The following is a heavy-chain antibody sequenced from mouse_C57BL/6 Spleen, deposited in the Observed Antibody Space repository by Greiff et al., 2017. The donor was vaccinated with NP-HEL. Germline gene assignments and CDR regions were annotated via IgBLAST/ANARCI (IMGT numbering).Heavy chain of an antibody. CDR1: GYTFTSYW. J-gene: IGHJ2*01. CDR3: ASDRQLRGPCDY. CDR2: IDPSDSET. D-gene: IGHD3-2*02. Sequence: QVQLQQPGAELVRPGSSVKLSCKASGYTFTSYWMHWVKQRPIQGLEWIGNIDPSDSETHYNQKFKDKATLTVDKSSSTAYMQLSSLTSEDSAVYYCASDRQLRGPCDYWGQGTTLTVSA. V-gene: IGHV1-52*01.